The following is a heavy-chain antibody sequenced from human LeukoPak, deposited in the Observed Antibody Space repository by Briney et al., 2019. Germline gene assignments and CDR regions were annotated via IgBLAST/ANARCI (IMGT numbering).Heavy chain of an antibody. Sequence: GASVKVSCKASGYTFTSYGISWVRQAPGQGLEWMGWINPNSGGTNYAQKFQGRVTMTRDTSISTAYMELSRLRSDDTAVYYCARGSLPYYFDYWGQGTLVTVSS. CDR2: INPNSGGT. J-gene: IGHJ4*02. CDR1: GYTFTSYG. CDR3: ARGSLPYYFDY. D-gene: IGHD4-17*01. V-gene: IGHV1-2*02.